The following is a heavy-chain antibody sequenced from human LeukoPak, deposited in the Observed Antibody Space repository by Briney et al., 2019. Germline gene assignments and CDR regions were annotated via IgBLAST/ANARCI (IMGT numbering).Heavy chain of an antibody. D-gene: IGHD3-22*01. CDR3: ATAIDSSGYYFDY. V-gene: IGHV1-24*01. CDR1: GYTFTGYY. CDR2: FDPEDGET. J-gene: IGHJ4*02. Sequence: ASVKVSCKASGYTFTGYYMHWVRQAPGKGLEWMGGFDPEDGETIYAQKFQGRVTMTEDTSTDTAYMELSSLRSEDTAVYYCATAIDSSGYYFDYWGQGTLVTVSS.